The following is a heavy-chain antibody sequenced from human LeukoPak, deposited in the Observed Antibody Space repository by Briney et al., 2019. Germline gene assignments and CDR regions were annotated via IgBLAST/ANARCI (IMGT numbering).Heavy chain of an antibody. V-gene: IGHV3-30*18. CDR3: AKDFQDYYDSSGPDY. CDR1: GFTFSSYG. D-gene: IGHD3-22*01. J-gene: IGHJ4*02. CDR2: ISYDGSNK. Sequence: GGSLRLSCAASGFTFSSYGMHWVRQAPGKGLEWVAVISYDGSNKYYADSVKGRFTITRDNSKNTLYLQMNSLRAEDTAVYYCAKDFQDYYDSSGPDYWGQGTLVTVSS.